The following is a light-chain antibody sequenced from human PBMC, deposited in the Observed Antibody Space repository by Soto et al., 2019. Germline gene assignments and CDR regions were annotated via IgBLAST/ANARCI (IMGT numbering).Light chain of an antibody. CDR3: QEYNSAPYYT. CDR2: AAS. J-gene: IGKJ3*01. CDR1: QGISNY. Sequence: DIQMTQSPSSLSASEGDRVTITCRASQGISNYLAWYQQKPGKVPKLLINAASTFQSGVPSRFSAGGSGTDFTLTISSLQPEDVATYYCQEYNSAPYYTFGPGTKVEIK. V-gene: IGKV1-27*01.